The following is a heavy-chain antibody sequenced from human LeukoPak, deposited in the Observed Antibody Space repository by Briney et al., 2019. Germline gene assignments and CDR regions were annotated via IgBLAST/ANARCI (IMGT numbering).Heavy chain of an antibody. Sequence: PSETLSLTCTVSGGSISSGGYYWSWIRQHPGKGVEWIGYIYYSGSTYYNPSLKSRVTIPVDTSKNQFSLKLSSVTAADTAVYYCARDARGAASADDPLDIWGQGTTVTVSS. D-gene: IGHD6-13*01. CDR2: IYYSGST. CDR3: ARDARGAASADDPLDI. J-gene: IGHJ3*02. V-gene: IGHV4-31*03. CDR1: GGSISSGGYY.